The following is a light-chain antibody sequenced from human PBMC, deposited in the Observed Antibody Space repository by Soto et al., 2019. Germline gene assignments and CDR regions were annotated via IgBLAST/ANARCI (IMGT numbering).Light chain of an antibody. CDR1: TCAVTSGHY. J-gene: IGLJ7*01. CDR3: MLSYSAAYSV. CDR2: DTV. Sequence: QAVVTQAPSLSVSPGRTVTLTCGSSTCAVTSGHYPYWFQERPGQAPKLLIYDTVNKQSWTPARFSGSLRGGKAALTLSGAPPDEEADYYCMLSYSAAYSVFGGGTKLTVL. V-gene: IGLV7-46*01.